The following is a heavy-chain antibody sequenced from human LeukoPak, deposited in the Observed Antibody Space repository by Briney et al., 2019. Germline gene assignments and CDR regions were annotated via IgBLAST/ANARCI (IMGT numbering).Heavy chain of an antibody. CDR1: GASISSYY. CDR3: ARFDGSGSFPYFDY. V-gene: IGHV4-59*01. D-gene: IGHD3-10*01. J-gene: IGHJ4*02. CDR2: IYYSGST. Sequence: SETLSLTCTVSGASISSYYWSWIRQPPGKGLEWIGYIYYSGSTNYNPSLKSRVTISVDTSKNQFSLKLSSVTAADTAVYYCARFDGSGSFPYFDYWGQGTLVTVSS.